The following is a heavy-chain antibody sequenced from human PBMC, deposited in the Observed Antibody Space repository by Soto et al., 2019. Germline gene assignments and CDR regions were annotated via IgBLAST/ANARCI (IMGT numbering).Heavy chain of an antibody. D-gene: IGHD5-18*01. CDR1: GGSISSGRHY. CDR3: ARDLSGYGAFDI. CDR2: IYYSGST. Sequence: SQTLSLTCTVSGGSISSGRHYWSWIRQHPGKGLEWIGYIYYSGSTYCNPSLKSRLTISVDTSGNQFSLKLSSVTAADTAIYYCARDLSGYGAFDIWGQGTMVTVSS. J-gene: IGHJ3*02. V-gene: IGHV4-31*03.